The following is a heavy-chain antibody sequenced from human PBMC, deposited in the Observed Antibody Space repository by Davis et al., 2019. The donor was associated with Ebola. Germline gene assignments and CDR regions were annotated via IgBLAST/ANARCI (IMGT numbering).Heavy chain of an antibody. J-gene: IGHJ6*02. Sequence: ASVKVSCKASGYTFTSYDINWVRQATGQGLEWMGIINPSGGSTSYAQKFQGRVTITADKSTSTAYMELSSLRSEDTAVYYCARPSVGATYYYGMDVWGQGTTVTVSS. V-gene: IGHV1-46*01. CDR3: ARPSVGATYYYGMDV. CDR2: INPSGGST. D-gene: IGHD1-26*01. CDR1: GYTFTSYD.